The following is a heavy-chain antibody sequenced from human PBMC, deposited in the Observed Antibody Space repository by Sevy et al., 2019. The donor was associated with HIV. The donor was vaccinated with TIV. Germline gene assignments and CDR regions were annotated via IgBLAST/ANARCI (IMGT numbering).Heavy chain of an antibody. V-gene: IGHV4-39*01. CDR1: GGSISTSSYY. D-gene: IGHD3-3*01. J-gene: IGHJ5*02. CDR3: ARSGFLEWAGSTRGPRNWFDP. CDR2: SFYSGTT. Sequence: SETLSLTCTVSGGSISTSSYYWGWIRQPPGKGLEWIGNSFYSGTTYYNPSLKSRVTISVDTSKNQFSLKLSSVTAADTAVYYCARSGFLEWAGSTRGPRNWFDPWGQGTLVTVSS.